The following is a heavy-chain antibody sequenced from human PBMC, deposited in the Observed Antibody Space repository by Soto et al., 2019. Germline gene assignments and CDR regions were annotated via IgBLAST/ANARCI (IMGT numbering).Heavy chain of an antibody. V-gene: IGHV1-3*01. Sequence: GASVKVSCKASGYTFTSYAMHWVRQAPGQRLEWMGWINAGNGNTKYSQKFQGRVTITRNTSASTAYMELSSLRSEDTAVYYCARSVHTMIVSGWFDPWGQGTLVTVSS. J-gene: IGHJ5*02. CDR1: GYTFTSYA. CDR3: ARSVHTMIVSGWFDP. D-gene: IGHD3-22*01. CDR2: INAGNGNT.